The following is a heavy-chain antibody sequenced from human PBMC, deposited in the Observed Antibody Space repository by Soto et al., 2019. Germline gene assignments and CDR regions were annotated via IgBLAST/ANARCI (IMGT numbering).Heavy chain of an antibody. CDR3: ARDTGATNTPHSNDY. V-gene: IGHV1-18*01. D-gene: IGHD7-27*01. CDR1: GYLFTSYG. CDR2: ISAYNGDT. J-gene: IGHJ4*02. Sequence: ASVKVSCKTSGYLFTSYGINWVRRAPGQGLEWLGWISAYNGDTNYAQKFQGRVTMTTDTSTSTAYMDLRSLRSDDTAVYYCARDTGATNTPHSNDYWGQGTLVTVSS.